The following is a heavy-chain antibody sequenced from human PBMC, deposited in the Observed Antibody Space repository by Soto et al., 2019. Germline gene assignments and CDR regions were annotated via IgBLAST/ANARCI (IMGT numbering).Heavy chain of an antibody. V-gene: IGHV4-34*01. J-gene: IGHJ6*03. Sequence: SETLSLTCAVYGGSFSGYYWSWIRQPPGKGLEWIGEINHSGSTNYNPSLKSRVTISVDTSKNQFSLKLSSVTAADTAVYYCAREMTTVTTGLYYYYYYMDVWGKGTTVTVSS. D-gene: IGHD4-4*01. CDR2: INHSGST. CDR1: GGSFSGYY. CDR3: AREMTTVTTGLYYYYYYMDV.